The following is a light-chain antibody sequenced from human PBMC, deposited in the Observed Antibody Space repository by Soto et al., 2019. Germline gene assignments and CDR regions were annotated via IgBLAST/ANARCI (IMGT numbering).Light chain of an antibody. Sequence: EIVLTQSPATLSLSPVERATLSCRASPSVDTLLSWYQQKPCQVPRLLIHDASNMATGIPARFSVSGSGTGFTLTISSLEPEDFAVYYCQQRRDWPITFGGGTKVAIK. CDR2: DAS. CDR1: PSVDTL. CDR3: QQRRDWPIT. J-gene: IGKJ4*01. V-gene: IGKV3-11*01.